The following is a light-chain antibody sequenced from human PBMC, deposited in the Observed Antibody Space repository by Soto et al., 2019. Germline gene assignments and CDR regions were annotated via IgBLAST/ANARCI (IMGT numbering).Light chain of an antibody. V-gene: IGKV1-9*01. Sequence: DINLTKPPSFLSAYEGDRVTITRRPRQAVPNNMAWYQQKPGKPPKLLIYEESTLHSGVPSRFSGRKSGTQFTLTIDSLQPEDFATYYCQLVKTYPRTFGGGT. CDR1: QAVPNN. J-gene: IGKJ4*01. CDR2: EES. CDR3: QLVKTYPRT.